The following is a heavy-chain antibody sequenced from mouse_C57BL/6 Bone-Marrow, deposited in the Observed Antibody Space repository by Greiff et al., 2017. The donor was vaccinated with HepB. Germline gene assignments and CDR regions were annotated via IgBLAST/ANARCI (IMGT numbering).Heavy chain of an antibody. D-gene: IGHD1-1*01. CDR2: IYPGSGNT. CDR1: GYTFTDYY. CDR3: AGVVATKAMDY. J-gene: IGHJ4*01. Sequence: VQLKQSGAELVRPGASVKLSCKASGYTFTDYYINWVKQRPGQGLEWIARIYPGSGNTYYNEKFKGKATLTAEKSSSTAYMQLSSLTSEDSAVYFCAGVVATKAMDYWGQGTSVTVSS. V-gene: IGHV1-76*01.